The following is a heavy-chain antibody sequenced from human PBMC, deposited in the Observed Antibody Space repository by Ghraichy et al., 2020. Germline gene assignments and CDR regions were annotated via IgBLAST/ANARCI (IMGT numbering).Heavy chain of an antibody. CDR1: GYTFTDYV. Sequence: ASVKVSCKASGYTFTDYVITWVRQAPGQGLEWMGWISAYNGYTNFRQKFQGRVTMTTDTSTTTAYMVLTSLRSDDTAVYYCARETDREYSSGRRRYGMDVWGQGTTVTVSS. V-gene: IGHV1-18*01. D-gene: IGHD3-22*01. J-gene: IGHJ6*02. CDR2: ISAYNGYT. CDR3: ARETDREYSSGRRRYGMDV.